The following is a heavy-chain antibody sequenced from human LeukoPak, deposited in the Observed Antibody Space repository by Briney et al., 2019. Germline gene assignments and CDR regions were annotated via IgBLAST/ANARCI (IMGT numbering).Heavy chain of an antibody. CDR1: EYSFTSYW. Sequence: GESLKISCKGSEYSFTSYWIGWVRQMPGKGLEWMGIIYPGDSDTRYSPSFQGQVTISADKSISTAYLQWSSLKASDTAMYYCARLGYDSSGYYYYFDYWGQGTLVTVSS. CDR2: IYPGDSDT. CDR3: ARLGYDSSGYYYYFDY. J-gene: IGHJ4*02. D-gene: IGHD3-22*01. V-gene: IGHV5-51*01.